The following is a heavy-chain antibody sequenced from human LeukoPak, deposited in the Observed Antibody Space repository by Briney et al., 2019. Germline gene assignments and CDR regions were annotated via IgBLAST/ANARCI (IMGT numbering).Heavy chain of an antibody. J-gene: IGHJ5*02. CDR2: IYYSGST. CDR1: GGSISSGDYY. D-gene: IGHD6-19*01. Sequence: TLSLTCTVSGGSISSGDYYWSWIRQPPGKGLEWIGYIYYSGSTYYNPSLKSRVTISVDTSKNQFSLKLSSVTAADTAVYYCARGMEQQWLVHDVRFDPWGQGTLVTVSS. CDR3: ARGMEQQWLVHDVRFDP. V-gene: IGHV4-30-4*01.